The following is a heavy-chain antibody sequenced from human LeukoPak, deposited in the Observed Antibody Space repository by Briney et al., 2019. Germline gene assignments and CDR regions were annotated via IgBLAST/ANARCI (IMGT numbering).Heavy chain of an antibody. CDR1: GFTFSSYA. CDR3: ARSERYYDTCVDY. V-gene: IGHV3-30-3*01. J-gene: IGHJ4*02. D-gene: IGHD3-22*01. CDR2: ISYDGSNK. Sequence: GGSLRLSCAASGFTFSSYAMHWVRQAPGKGLEWVAVISYDGSNKYYADSVKGRFTISRDNSKNTLYLQMNSLRAEDTAVYYCARSERYYDTCVDYWGQGTLVTVSS.